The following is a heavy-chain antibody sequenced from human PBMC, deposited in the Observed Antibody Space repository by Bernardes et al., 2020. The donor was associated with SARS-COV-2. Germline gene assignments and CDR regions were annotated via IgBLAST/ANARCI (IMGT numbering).Heavy chain of an antibody. CDR3: ARGGIAAALDY. V-gene: IGHV4-59*01. Sequence: SETLSLTCTVSVGSISSYYGSWVRQPPGKGLEWVGYIYYIGSTNYNPSLKSRVTISVDTSKNQFSLKLSSVTAADTAVYYCARGGIAAALDYWGQGTLVIVSS. J-gene: IGHJ4*02. CDR2: IYYIGST. D-gene: IGHD6-13*01. CDR1: VGSISSYY.